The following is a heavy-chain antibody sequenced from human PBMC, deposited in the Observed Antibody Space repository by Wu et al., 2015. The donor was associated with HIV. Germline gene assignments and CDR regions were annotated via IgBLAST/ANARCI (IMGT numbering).Heavy chain of an antibody. CDR2: IIPIFDTA. D-gene: IGHD5-12*01. Sequence: QVQLVQSGAEVKKPGSSVKVSCKASGGTFSNYAINWVRQAPGQGLEWMGRIIPIFDTANYAQKFQGRVTITADESTSTAYMELSSLRSEDTAVYYCARVKDIVATIYFDSWGQGTLVTVSS. CDR1: GGTFSNYA. V-gene: IGHV1-69*13. J-gene: IGHJ4*02. CDR3: ARVKDIVATIYFDS.